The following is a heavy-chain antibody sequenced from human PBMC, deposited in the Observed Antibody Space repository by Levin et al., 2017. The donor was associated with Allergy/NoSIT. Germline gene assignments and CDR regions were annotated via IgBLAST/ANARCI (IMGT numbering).Heavy chain of an antibody. D-gene: IGHD5-18*01. J-gene: IGHJ4*02. V-gene: IGHV4-34*01. CDR3: ARGPLTVPRGYSYGPRGGGVDY. Sequence: PSETLSLTCAVYGGSFSGYYWSWIRQPPGKGLEWIGEINHSGSTNYNPSLKSRVTISVDTSKNQFSLKLSSVTAADTAVYYCARGPLTVPRGYSYGPRGGGVDYWGQGTLVTVSS. CDR1: GGSFSGYY. CDR2: INHSGST.